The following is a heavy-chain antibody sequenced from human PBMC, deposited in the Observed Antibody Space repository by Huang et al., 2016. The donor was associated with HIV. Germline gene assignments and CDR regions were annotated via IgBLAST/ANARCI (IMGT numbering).Heavy chain of an antibody. CDR1: GGSFSGYY. J-gene: IGHJ4*02. V-gene: IGHV4-34*01. D-gene: IGHD6-13*01. CDR2: INNSGST. CDR3: ASLAAATTSFDY. Sequence: QVQLQQWGAGLLKPSETLSLTCAVYGGSFSGYYWSWIRQPPGKGLEWIGEINNSGSTHYNPSLKSRVTISVDTSKNQFSLKLSSVTAADTAVYYCASLAAATTSFDYWGQGTLVTVSS.